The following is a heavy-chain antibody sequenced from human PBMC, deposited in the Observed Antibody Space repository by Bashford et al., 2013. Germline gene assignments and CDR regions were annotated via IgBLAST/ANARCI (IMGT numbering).Heavy chain of an antibody. J-gene: IGHJ3*01. D-gene: IGHD3/OR15-3a*01. V-gene: IGHV5-51*01. Sequence: WVRQMPGKGLEWMGIIYPGDSDTRYSPSFQDQVTISADMSINTAYLHLRSLKASDTATYYCARCSYDVFTGLHAFDVWGQGTKVTVSS. CDR3: ARCSYDVFTGLHAFDV. CDR2: IYPGDSDT.